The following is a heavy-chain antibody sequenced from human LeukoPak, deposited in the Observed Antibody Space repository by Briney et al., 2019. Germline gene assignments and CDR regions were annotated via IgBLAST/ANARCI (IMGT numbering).Heavy chain of an antibody. V-gene: IGHV4-59*01. J-gene: IGHJ6*02. D-gene: IGHD3-10*01. CDR3: ARLLWGPVRGVSSYYYYGMDV. CDR2: IYYSGST. Sequence: SETLSLTCTVSGGSISSYYWSWIRQPPGEGLEWIGYIYYSGSTNYNPSLKSRVTISVDTSKNQFSLKLSSVTAADTAVYYCARLLWGPVRGVSSYYYYGMDVWGQGTTVTVSS. CDR1: GGSISSYY.